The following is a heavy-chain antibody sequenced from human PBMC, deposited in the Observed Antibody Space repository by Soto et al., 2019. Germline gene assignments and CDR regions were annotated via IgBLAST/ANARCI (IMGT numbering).Heavy chain of an antibody. V-gene: IGHV4-39*01. CDR3: ARLINY. Sequence: SETLSLTCSVSGGTVSGDSITTSSFYWGWIRQPRGKGLQWVARIDYSGSTYYNPSLKSRVTISVDTSKNQFFLKLTSVTAADTGGYYCARLINYWGHGILVTVSS. J-gene: IGHJ4*01. CDR1: GDSITTSSFY. CDR2: IDYSGST.